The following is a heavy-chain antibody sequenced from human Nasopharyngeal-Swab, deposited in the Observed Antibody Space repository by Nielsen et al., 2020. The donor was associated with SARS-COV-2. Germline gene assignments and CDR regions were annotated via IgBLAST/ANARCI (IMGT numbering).Heavy chain of an antibody. D-gene: IGHD1-26*01. V-gene: IGHV3-49*03. CDR2: IRSKAYGGTT. CDR3: TRRVTGIVGASSFDY. Sequence: GGSLRLSCTASGFTFGDYAMSWFRQAPGKGLEWVGFIRSKAYGGTTEYAASVKGRFTISRDDSKSIAYLQMNSLKTEDTAVYYCTRRVTGIVGASSFDYWGQGTLVTVSS. CDR1: GFTFGDYA. J-gene: IGHJ4*02.